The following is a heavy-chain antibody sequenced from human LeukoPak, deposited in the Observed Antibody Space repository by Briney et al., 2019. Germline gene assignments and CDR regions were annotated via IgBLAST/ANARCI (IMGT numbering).Heavy chain of an antibody. CDR2: ISGSGGST. V-gene: IGHV3-23*01. D-gene: IGHD3-10*01. Sequence: GGSLRLSCAASGFTFSSYAMSWVRQAPGKGLEWVSAISGSGGSTYYADSVKGRFTISRDNSQNTLYLQMNSLRVEDTAVYYCAKDYYGSGSRTYYYYGMDVWGQGTTVTVSS. CDR1: GFTFSSYA. CDR3: AKDYYGSGSRTYYYYGMDV. J-gene: IGHJ6*02.